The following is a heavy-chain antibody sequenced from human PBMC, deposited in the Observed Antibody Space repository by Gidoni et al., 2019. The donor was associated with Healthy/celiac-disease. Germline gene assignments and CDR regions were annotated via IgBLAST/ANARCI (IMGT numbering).Heavy chain of an antibody. Sequence: QLQLQESGPGLVKPSETLSLTCSVSGGSISISGYFWGWLRQPPGRGLEWIGSIYYTGSTYNNPSLKSRVTISVDTSKNQFALKLNSVTAADTAVYYCARRLPNSKAWSFDYWGQGTLVTVSS. CDR2: IYYTGST. D-gene: IGHD4-17*01. CDR3: ARRLPNSKAWSFDY. CDR1: GGSISISGYF. J-gene: IGHJ4*02. V-gene: IGHV4-39*01.